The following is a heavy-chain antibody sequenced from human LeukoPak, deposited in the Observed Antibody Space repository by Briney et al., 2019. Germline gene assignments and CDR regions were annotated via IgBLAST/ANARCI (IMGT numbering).Heavy chain of an antibody. CDR1: GGSISSYY. D-gene: IGHD2-2*01. J-gene: IGHJ4*02. Sequence: PSETLSLTCTVSGGSISSYYWSWIRQPAGKGLEWIGRIYYSGSTNYNPSLKSRVTMSVDTSKNQFSLKLNSVTAADTAVYYCARGDCSSNSCSFDYWGQGTLVTVSS. V-gene: IGHV4-4*07. CDR3: ARGDCSSNSCSFDY. CDR2: IYYSGST.